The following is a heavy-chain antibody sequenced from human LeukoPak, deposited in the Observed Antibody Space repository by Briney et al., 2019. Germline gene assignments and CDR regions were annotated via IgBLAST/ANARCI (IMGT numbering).Heavy chain of an antibody. CDR1: GFTFSSYE. CDR3: ARVGSSSSAGIDY. V-gene: IGHV3-48*03. CDR2: ISSSGSTI. Sequence: PGGSLRLSCAASGFTFSSYEINWVRQAPGKGLEWVSYISSSGSTIYYADSEKGRFTISRDNAKNSLYLQMNSLRAEDTAVYYCARVGSSSSAGIDYWGQGTLVTVSS. J-gene: IGHJ4*02. D-gene: IGHD6-6*01.